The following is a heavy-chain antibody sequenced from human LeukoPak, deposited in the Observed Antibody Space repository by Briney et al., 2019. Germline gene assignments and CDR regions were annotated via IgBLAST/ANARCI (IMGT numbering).Heavy chain of an antibody. J-gene: IGHJ4*02. Sequence: GASVTVSCKASGYTFIGNYIHWVQQAPGQGLEWMGVINPNTGPTNYAQMFQGRVTMTRDTSISIGYMDLTRLTSDDSAVYYCAREEMDSKSLDHWGQGTLVTVSS. D-gene: IGHD5-24*01. V-gene: IGHV1-2*02. CDR3: AREEMDSKSLDH. CDR2: INPNTGPT. CDR1: GYTFIGNY.